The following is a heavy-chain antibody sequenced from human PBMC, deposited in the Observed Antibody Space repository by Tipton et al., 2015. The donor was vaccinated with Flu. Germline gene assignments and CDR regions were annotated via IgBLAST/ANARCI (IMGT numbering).Heavy chain of an antibody. CDR1: GFSFHTYW. CDR2: IKQDGSEK. V-gene: IGHV3-7*01. J-gene: IGHJ4*02. CDR3: VRAIAAAGSR. Sequence: SLRLSCAASGFSFHTYWMNWVRQAPGKGLEWVANIKQDGSEKYYVDSVKGRLTISRDNAKNSLYLQMNSLRVEDTAAYYCVRAIAAAGSRWGQGTLVTVSS. D-gene: IGHD6-13*01.